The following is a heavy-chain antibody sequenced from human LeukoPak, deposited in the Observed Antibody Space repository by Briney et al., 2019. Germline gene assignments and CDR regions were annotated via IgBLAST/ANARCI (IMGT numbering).Heavy chain of an antibody. CDR1: GFTFSSYA. Sequence: PGGSLRLSCVASGFTFSSYAMSWVRQAPGKGLEWVSAISGSGGSTYYADSVKGRFTISRDNSKNTLYLQMNSLRAEDTAVYYCAKDPEGLWPTQAFQQGYFDYWGQGTLVTVSS. D-gene: IGHD4/OR15-4a*01. CDR3: AKDPEGLWPTQAFQQGYFDY. V-gene: IGHV3-23*01. J-gene: IGHJ4*02. CDR2: ISGSGGST.